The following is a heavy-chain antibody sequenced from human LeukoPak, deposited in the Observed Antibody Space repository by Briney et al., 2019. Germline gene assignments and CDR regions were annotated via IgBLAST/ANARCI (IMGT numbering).Heavy chain of an antibody. CDR3: ARDSGWELRHFFFDD. D-gene: IGHD1-26*01. V-gene: IGHV1-18*04. CDR2: ISPSNGDT. Sequence: ASVKVSCKASGYTFTSYSINWVRRAPGQGLEWMRWISPSNGDTSYAQKVQDRVTMRTDASTTTVYMELRSLGSDDTAIYYCARDSGWELRHFFFDDWGQGTLVTVSS. J-gene: IGHJ4*02. CDR1: GYTFTSYS.